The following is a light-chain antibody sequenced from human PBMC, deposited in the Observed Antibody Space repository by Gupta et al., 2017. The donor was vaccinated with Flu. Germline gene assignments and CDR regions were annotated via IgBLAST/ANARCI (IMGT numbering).Light chain of an antibody. CDR1: TSNIGRNT. CDR3: AAWDDSMGGLYV. J-gene: IGLJ1*01. CDR2: NDD. Sequence: QSVLTQPPSVSRTPGQRVTISCSGSTSNIGRNTVNWYQQLPGTAPKLLIYNDDHRSSGVPARFSCATSGTSASLVVSGLRSGDEGEYYCAAWDDSMGGLYVFGTGTKLSVL. V-gene: IGLV1-44*01.